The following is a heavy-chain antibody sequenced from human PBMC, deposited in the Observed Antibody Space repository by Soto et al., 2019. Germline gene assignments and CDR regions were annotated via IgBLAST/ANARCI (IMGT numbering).Heavy chain of an antibody. V-gene: IGHV3-7*01. J-gene: IGHJ4*02. CDR3: ARLRGDYVDY. CDR2: IKEDGSEI. Sequence: EVQLVESGGGLVQPGGSLRLSCAASGFTFSSYWMTWVRQAPGKGLEWLANIKEDGSEIHSLESVMGRFAISRDNSKNSMYLQMNSLRDDDTAVYYCARLRGDYVDYWGQGTLVTVSS. CDR1: GFTFSSYW.